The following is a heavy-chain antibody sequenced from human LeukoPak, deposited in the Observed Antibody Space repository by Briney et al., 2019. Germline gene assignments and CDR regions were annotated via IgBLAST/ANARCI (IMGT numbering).Heavy chain of an antibody. CDR1: GFTFSSHW. J-gene: IGHJ4*02. CDR3: ARRINYYDSSGYYYVRYFDS. CDR2: INTDGSSL. Sequence: GGSLRLSCAASGFTFSSHWMYWVRQAPGKEPVWVARINTDGSSLNYADSVKGRFTISRDNAKNTLYLQMNSLGAEDTAVYYCARRINYYDSSGYYYVRYFDSWGQGTLVAVSS. V-gene: IGHV3-74*01. D-gene: IGHD3-22*01.